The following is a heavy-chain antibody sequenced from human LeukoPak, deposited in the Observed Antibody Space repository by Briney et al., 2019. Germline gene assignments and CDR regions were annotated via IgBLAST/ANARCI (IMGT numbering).Heavy chain of an antibody. J-gene: IGHJ5*02. CDR2: INPGGGST. Sequence: ASVKVSCKASGYSFTSYYIHWVRQAPGQGLESMGIINPGGGSTSYAQKFQDRVTMTRDTSTSTVYMELNSLRSEGTAVYYCAKDLRWDHPGLDPWGQGTLSSSPQ. D-gene: IGHD4-23*01. CDR3: AKDLRWDHPGLDP. CDR1: GYSFTSYY. V-gene: IGHV1-46*01.